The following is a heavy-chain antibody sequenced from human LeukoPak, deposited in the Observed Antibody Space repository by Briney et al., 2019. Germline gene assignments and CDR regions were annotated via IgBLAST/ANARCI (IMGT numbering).Heavy chain of an antibody. D-gene: IGHD3-10*01. J-gene: IGHJ5*02. CDR3: ARNPITLVRRGNLFDP. V-gene: IGHV4-59*01. Sequence: SETLSLTCTVPRGCIISNYGSRIRQSPEKGLEWIGYIYYTGSTTYNPSLESRVTISVDMCKNQFSLKLSFVSAADTAVYYCARNPITLVRRGNLFDPWGQGILVTVSS. CDR2: IYYTGST. CDR1: RGCIISNY.